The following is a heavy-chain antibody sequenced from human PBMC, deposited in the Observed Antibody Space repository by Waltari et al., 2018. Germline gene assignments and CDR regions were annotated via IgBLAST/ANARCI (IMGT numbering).Heavy chain of an antibody. Sequence: EVQLVESGGGLVQPGGSLRLSFAASGFTFSSYEMNWVRQAPGKGLEWVSYITSGNDKYYGDSVKGRFTISRDNTRNSVYLQMNSLRVEDTAVYYCARPGRQQRPGYWGQGTLVTVSS. CDR3: ARPGRQQRPGY. J-gene: IGHJ4*02. CDR1: GFTFSSYE. CDR2: ITSGNDK. D-gene: IGHD6-25*01. V-gene: IGHV3-48*03.